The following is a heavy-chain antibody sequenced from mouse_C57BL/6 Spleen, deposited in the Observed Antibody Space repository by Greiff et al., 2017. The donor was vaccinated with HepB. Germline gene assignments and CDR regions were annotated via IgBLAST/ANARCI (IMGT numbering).Heavy chain of an antibody. CDR1: GYTFTSYW. J-gene: IGHJ2*01. Sequence: VQLQQSGAELVRPGSSVKLSCKASGYTFTSYWMHWVKQRPIQGLEWIGNIDPSDSESHYNQKFKDKATLTVDKSSSTAYMQLSSLTSEDSAVYYCARRGQLGYYFDYWGQGTTLTVSS. V-gene: IGHV1-52*01. CDR2: IDPSDSES. D-gene: IGHD4-1*02. CDR3: ARRGQLGYYFDY.